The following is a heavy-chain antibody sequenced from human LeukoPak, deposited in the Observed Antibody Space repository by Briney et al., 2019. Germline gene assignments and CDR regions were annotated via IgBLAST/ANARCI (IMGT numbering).Heavy chain of an antibody. D-gene: IGHD2-2*02. CDR2: ISSSSSTI. J-gene: IGHJ4*02. CDR1: GFTFGTYS. CDR3: ARDRPLTVVVPAAIGGSVDN. V-gene: IGHV3-48*01. Sequence: GGSLRLSCAASGFTFGTYSMTWVRQAPGKGLEWVSYISSSSSTIYYADSVKGRFTISRDNAKNSLYLQMNSLRAEDTAVYYCARDRPLTVVVPAAIGGSVDNWGQGTLVTVSS.